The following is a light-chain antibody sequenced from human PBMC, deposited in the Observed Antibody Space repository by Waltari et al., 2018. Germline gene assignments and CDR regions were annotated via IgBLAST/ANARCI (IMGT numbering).Light chain of an antibody. J-gene: IGKJ4*01. CDR3: QQYNNWPPLT. V-gene: IGKV3-15*01. Sequence: EKGMPKSPPTRPVSPGERATFPSRPSQGVSSNLAWYQQKPGQAPRLLIYDVSTRATGIPARFSGSGSGTEFTLTISSLQSEDFAVYYCQQYNNWPPLTFGGGTKVEIK. CDR2: DVS. CDR1: QGVSSN.